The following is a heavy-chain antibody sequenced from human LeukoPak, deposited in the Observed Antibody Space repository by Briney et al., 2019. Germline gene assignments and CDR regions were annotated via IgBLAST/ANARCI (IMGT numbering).Heavy chain of an antibody. CDR1: GFTFSSYG. Sequence: GGSLRLSCAASGFTFSSYGMPWVRQAPGKGLEWVAVIWYDGSNKYYADSVKGRFTISRDNSKNTLYLQMNSLRAEDTAVYYCARGWEDIVVVPAAIHYWGQGTLVTVSS. CDR2: IWYDGSNK. J-gene: IGHJ4*02. V-gene: IGHV3-33*01. CDR3: ARGWEDIVVVPAAIHY. D-gene: IGHD2-2*01.